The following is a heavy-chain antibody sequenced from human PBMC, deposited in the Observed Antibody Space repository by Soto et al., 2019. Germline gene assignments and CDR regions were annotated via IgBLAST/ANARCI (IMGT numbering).Heavy chain of an antibody. J-gene: IGHJ4*02. D-gene: IGHD3-16*02. CDR1: GFTFSSYA. Sequence: EVQLLESGGDLVQPGGSLRLSCTASGFTFSSYAMSWVRQAPGKGLDWVSSTSSNGGATYYADSVKGRFTTSRDNSKNTMYLLMNSLRVEDTAIYYCATIGLSSHSSYWGQGALVTVSS. CDR3: ATIGLSSHSSY. V-gene: IGHV3-23*01. CDR2: TSSNGGAT.